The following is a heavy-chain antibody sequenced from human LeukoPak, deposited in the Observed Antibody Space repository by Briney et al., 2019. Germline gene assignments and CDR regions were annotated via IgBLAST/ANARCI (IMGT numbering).Heavy chain of an antibody. CDR1: GYSFTAYY. J-gene: IGHJ4*02. CDR2: INSNSGGT. D-gene: IGHD1-1*01. CDR3: AREPGTATGY. Sequence: ASVRVSCKASGYSFTAYYIHWVRQAPGQGLEWMRWINSNSGGTKCAPRFQGRVTLTRNTSLSTVCMEMSDLTSDDTAIYYCAREPGTATGYWGQGTLVAISS. V-gene: IGHV1-2*07.